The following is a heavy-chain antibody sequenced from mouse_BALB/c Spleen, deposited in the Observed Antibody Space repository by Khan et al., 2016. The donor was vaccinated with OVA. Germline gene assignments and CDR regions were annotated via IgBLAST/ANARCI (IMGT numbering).Heavy chain of an antibody. CDR3: ARWFDGYSSLYAMDY. Sequence: QIQLVQSGPGLVAPSQSLSITCTVSGFSLTSYGVHWVRQPPGKGLEWLVVIWSDGSTNYNSVLKSRLSISKDNSKSQVFLKMNSLQTDDTAIYYCARWFDGYSSLYAMDYWGQGTSVTVPS. V-gene: IGHV2-6*02. CDR1: GFSLTSYG. D-gene: IGHD2-3*01. J-gene: IGHJ4*01. CDR2: IWSDGST.